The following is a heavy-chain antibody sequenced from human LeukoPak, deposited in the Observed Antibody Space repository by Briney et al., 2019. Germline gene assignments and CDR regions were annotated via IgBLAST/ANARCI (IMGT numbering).Heavy chain of an antibody. Sequence: PSQTLSLTCTVSGGSISSGGYYWSWIRQHPGKGLEWIGYIYYSGSTYYNPSLKSRVTISVDTSKNQFSLKLSSVTAADTAVYYCASSKAAEYSSSSTFDYWGQGTLVTVSS. D-gene: IGHD6-6*01. CDR3: ASSKAAEYSSSSTFDY. V-gene: IGHV4-31*03. CDR2: IYYSGST. CDR1: GGSISSGGYY. J-gene: IGHJ4*02.